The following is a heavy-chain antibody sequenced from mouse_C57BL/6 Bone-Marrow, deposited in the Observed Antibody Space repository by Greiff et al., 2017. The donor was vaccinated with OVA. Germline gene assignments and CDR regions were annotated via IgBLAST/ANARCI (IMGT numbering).Heavy chain of an antibody. CDR2: INPNNGGT. J-gene: IGHJ3*01. CDR3: GYYYGSSPFAY. CDR1: GYTFTDYY. V-gene: IGHV1-26*01. Sequence: VQLKQSGPELVKPGASVKISCKASGYTFTDYYMNWVKQSHGKSLEWIGDINPNNGGTSYNQKFKGKATLTVDKSSSTAYMELRSLTSEDSAVYYCGYYYGSSPFAYWGQGTLVTVSA. D-gene: IGHD1-1*01.